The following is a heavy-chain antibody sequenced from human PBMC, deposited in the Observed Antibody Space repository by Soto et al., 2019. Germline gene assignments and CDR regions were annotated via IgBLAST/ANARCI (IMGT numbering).Heavy chain of an antibody. CDR3: ARIAVAGHYWYIDL. Sequence: EVQLVESGGGLVQPGGSLRLSCAASGFTFSSYSMNWVRQAPGKGLEWVSDISSSGSTIYYADSVKGRFTISRDNAKKSLYLQMNSLRDEDTAVYYCARIAVAGHYWYIDLWGRGTLVTVSS. CDR1: GFTFSSYS. D-gene: IGHD6-19*01. CDR2: ISSSGSTI. V-gene: IGHV3-48*02. J-gene: IGHJ2*01.